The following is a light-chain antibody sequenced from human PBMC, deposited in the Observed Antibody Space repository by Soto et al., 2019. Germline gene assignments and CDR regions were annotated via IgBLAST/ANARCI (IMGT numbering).Light chain of an antibody. CDR3: QVWDSSSGGV. V-gene: IGLV3-21*02. Sequence: SYELTQPPSVSVAPGQTARITCGGNNIGSKSVHWYQQKPGQAPVLVVYDDSDXXXXIPERFSGSNSGNTATLTISRVEAXXXXXYYCQVWDSSSGGVFGGGTKVTVL. CDR1: NIGSKS. J-gene: IGLJ2*01. CDR2: DDS.